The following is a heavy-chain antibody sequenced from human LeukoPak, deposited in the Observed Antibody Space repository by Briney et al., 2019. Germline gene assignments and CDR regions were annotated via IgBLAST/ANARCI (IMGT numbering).Heavy chain of an antibody. CDR1: GGSISSNSYH. D-gene: IGHD4-17*01. Sequence: SETLSLTCTASGGSISSNSYHWGWIRQPPGKGLEWIGSIYYSGSTYYNSSLKSRVTMSVDTSKNQFSLKLRSVTAADTAVYYCTRHGATVTTSDYWGQGTLVTVSS. CDR3: TRHGATVTTSDY. V-gene: IGHV4-39*01. J-gene: IGHJ4*02. CDR2: IYYSGST.